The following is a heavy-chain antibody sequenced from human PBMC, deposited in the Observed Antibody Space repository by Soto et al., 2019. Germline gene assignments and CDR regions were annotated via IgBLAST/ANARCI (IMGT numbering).Heavy chain of an antibody. D-gene: IGHD3-22*01. CDR2: ISSSSSYT. CDR1: GFTFSDYY. V-gene: IGHV3-11*05. CDR3: ATGQYYYDSSGYYYS. J-gene: IGHJ4*02. Sequence: QVQLVESGGGLVKPGGSLRLSCAASGFTFSDYYMSWIRQAPGKGLEWVSYISSSSSYTNYADSVKGRFTISRDNAKNSPYLQMNSLRAEDTAVYYCATGQYYYDSSGYYYSWGQGTLATVSS.